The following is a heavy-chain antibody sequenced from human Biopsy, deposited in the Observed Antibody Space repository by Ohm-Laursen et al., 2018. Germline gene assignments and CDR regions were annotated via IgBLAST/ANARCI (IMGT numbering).Heavy chain of an antibody. J-gene: IGHJ3*02. D-gene: IGHD6-19*01. CDR1: GGSISGSS. CDR2: ISYSGST. Sequence: SQTLSLTCTVSGGSISGSSWSWIRQAPGRGLEWVGYISYSGSTSNNPSLKSRITISVDTSKNQISLKVTSVTAADTAVYYCAKHGSGWTGDDALNIWGQGTMVTVSS. CDR3: AKHGSGWTGDDALNI. V-gene: IGHV4-59*08.